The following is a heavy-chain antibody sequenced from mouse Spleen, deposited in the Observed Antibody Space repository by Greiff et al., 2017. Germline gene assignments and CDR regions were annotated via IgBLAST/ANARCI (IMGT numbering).Heavy chain of an antibody. Sequence: VQLKESGGGLVQPGGSLRLSCATSGFTFTDYYMSWVRQPPGKALEWLGFIRNKANGYTTEYSASVKGRFTISRDNSQSILYLQMNTLRAEDSATYYCARDIYGYWYFDVWGAGTTVTVSS. CDR3: ARDIYGYWYFDV. D-gene: IGHD1-1*01. V-gene: IGHV7-3*02. J-gene: IGHJ1*01. CDR2: IRNKANGYTT. CDR1: GFTFTDYY.